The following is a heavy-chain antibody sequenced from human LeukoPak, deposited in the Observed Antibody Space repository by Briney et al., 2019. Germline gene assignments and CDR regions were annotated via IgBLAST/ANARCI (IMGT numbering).Heavy chain of an antibody. V-gene: IGHV4-31*03. CDR2: IYKTGST. J-gene: IGHJ4*02. CDR1: GDSITSGGYY. Sequence: SQTLSLTCTVSGDSITSGGYYWSWIRQRPGKGLEWIGYIYKTGSTYYNPSLKSRVTMSVDTSRNQFSLKVNSVTAADTAVYYCTRDVLRWGQGTLVSVSS. CDR3: TRDVLR.